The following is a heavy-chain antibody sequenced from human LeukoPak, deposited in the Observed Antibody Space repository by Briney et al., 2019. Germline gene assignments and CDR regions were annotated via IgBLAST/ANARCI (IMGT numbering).Heavy chain of an antibody. Sequence: GGSLRLSCAASGFTFSNAWMSWVRQAPGKGLEWVGRIKSKTDGGTTDYAAPVKGRFTISRDDSKNTLYLQMNSLKTEDTAVYYCTTDPDPQLDAFDIWGQGTMVTVSS. V-gene: IGHV3-15*01. CDR2: IKSKTDGGTT. CDR1: GFTFSNAW. CDR3: TTDPDPQLDAFDI. J-gene: IGHJ3*02. D-gene: IGHD2-2*01.